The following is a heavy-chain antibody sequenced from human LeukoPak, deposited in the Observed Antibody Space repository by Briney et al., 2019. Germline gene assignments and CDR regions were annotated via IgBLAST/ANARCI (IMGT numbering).Heavy chain of an antibody. V-gene: IGHV4-59*12. CDR2: IYYSGST. J-gene: IGHJ6*04. CDR1: GGSISSYY. D-gene: IGHD3-10*01. Sequence: PSETLSLTCTVSGGSISSYYWSWIRQPPGKGLEWIGYIYYSGSTNYNPSLKSRVTISVDTSKNQFSLKLSSVTAADTAVYYCARWYYYGSGPMDVWGKGTTVTVSS. CDR3: ARWYYYGSGPMDV.